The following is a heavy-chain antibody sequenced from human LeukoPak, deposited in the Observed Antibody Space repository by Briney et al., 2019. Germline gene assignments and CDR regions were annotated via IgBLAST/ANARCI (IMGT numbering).Heavy chain of an antibody. Sequence: GGSLRLSCAASGFTFDDYAMHWVRQAPGKGLEWVSGISWNSGSIGYADSVKSRFTISRDNAKNSLYLQMNSLRDEDTALYYCAKGGDSSSWYYFDYWGQGTLVTVSS. D-gene: IGHD6-13*01. V-gene: IGHV3-9*01. CDR2: ISWNSGSI. CDR1: GFTFDDYA. J-gene: IGHJ4*02. CDR3: AKGGDSSSWYYFDY.